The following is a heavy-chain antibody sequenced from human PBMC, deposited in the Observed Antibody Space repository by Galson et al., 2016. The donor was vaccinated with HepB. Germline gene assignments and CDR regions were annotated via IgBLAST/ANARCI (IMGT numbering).Heavy chain of an antibody. D-gene: IGHD3-10*01. CDR1: GDSVYNNGAA. CDR3: ARAVMLGRGMDV. Sequence: CAISGDSVYNNGAAWVWIRQSPSRGLEWLGRTFYRSTWENHYAGSVKNRITISPDTSRNQFSLHLNSVTPEDTDAYYCARAVMLGRGMDVWGQGTTVTVSS. V-gene: IGHV6-1*01. CDR2: TFYRSTWEN. J-gene: IGHJ6*02.